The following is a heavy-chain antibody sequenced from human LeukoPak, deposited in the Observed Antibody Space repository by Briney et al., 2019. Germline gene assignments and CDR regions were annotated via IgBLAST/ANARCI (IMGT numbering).Heavy chain of an antibody. CDR3: ARRTYDSSGYYYPETVYYFDY. CDR1: GGSFSGYY. J-gene: IGHJ4*02. V-gene: IGHV4-34*01. D-gene: IGHD3-22*01. Sequence: SETLSLTCAVYGGSFSGYYWSWIRQPPGKGLEWIGEINHSGSTNYNPSLKSRVTISVDTSKNQFSLKLSSVTAADTAVYYCARRTYDSSGYYYPETVYYFDYWGQGTLVTVSS. CDR2: INHSGST.